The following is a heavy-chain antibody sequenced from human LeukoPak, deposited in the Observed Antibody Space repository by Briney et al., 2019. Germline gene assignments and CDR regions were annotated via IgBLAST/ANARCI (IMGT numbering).Heavy chain of an antibody. CDR1: GVSISSYY. CDR2: IFYSGNT. V-gene: IGHV4-59*08. CDR3: ARLAAISGSDYPDD. J-gene: IGHJ4*02. Sequence: SETLSLTCTVSGVSISSYYWSWIRQPPGKGLEWIGYIFYSGNTIYNPSLRSRVTISADTSKNHFSLRLRSVTAADTAVYYCARLAAISGSDYPDDWGQGTLVTISS. D-gene: IGHD1-26*01.